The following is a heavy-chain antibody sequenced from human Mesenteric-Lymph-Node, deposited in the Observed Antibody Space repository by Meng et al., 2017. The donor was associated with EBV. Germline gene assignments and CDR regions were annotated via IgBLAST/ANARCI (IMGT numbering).Heavy chain of an antibody. CDR3: ARVSAYDHDFEY. J-gene: IGHJ4*02. CDR1: GYTFIAYS. V-gene: IGHV1-2*06. CDR2: INSYSGDT. D-gene: IGHD5-12*01. Sequence: QVQLVHAGVEVKTPGASVKVSCKASGYTFIAYSIPWVRQAPGQGPEWVGRINSYSGDTHYAQKFQGRVTVTRDTSIGTAYMELNRLTSDDTAVYYCARVSAYDHDFEYWGQGSLVTVSS.